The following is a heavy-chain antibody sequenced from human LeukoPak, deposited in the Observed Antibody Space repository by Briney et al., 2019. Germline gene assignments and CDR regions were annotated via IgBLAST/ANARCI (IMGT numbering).Heavy chain of an antibody. D-gene: IGHD1-1*01. CDR2: ISYDGSNK. J-gene: IGHJ6*02. Sequence: GGSLRLSCAASGFTFSSYGMHWVRQAPGKGLEWVAVISYDGSNKYYADSVKGRFTISRDNSKNTLYLQMNSLRAEDTAVYYCAGNAPHNYLSWIHGMDVWGQGTTVTVSS. V-gene: IGHV3-30*03. CDR1: GFTFSSYG. CDR3: AGNAPHNYLSWIHGMDV.